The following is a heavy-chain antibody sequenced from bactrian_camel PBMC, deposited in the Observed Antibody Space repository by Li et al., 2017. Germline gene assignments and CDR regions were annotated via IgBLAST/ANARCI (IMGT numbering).Heavy chain of an antibody. CDR1: GFTFAGYG. CDR3: AKEQGGLGN. V-gene: IGHV3S40*01. Sequence: VQLVESGGDLVQPGGSLMLSCAASGFTFAGYGVSWLRQAPGKGLEWVSTIDSSSTYYSDSAKGRFTISRDNAKNMVYLQMASLISEDTALYYCAKEQGGLGNWGQGTQVTVS. CDR2: IDSSST. J-gene: IGHJ6*01.